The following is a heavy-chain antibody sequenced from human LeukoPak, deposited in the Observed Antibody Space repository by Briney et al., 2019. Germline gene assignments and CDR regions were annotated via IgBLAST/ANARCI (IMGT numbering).Heavy chain of an antibody. D-gene: IGHD3-22*01. CDR3: ARDLYRIVVVPHYFDY. J-gene: IGHJ4*02. CDR2: IRYDGRNE. Sequence: PGGSLRLSCAASGFTFIHYGMHWVRQAPGKGLEWVAFIRYDGRNEYYADSVKGRFTISRDNAKNSLYLQMNSLRAEDTAVYYCARDLYRIVVVPHYFDYWGQGTLVTVSS. CDR1: GFTFIHYG. V-gene: IGHV3-30*02.